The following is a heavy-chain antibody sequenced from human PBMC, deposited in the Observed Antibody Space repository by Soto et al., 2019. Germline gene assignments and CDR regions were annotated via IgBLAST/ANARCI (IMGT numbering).Heavy chain of an antibody. J-gene: IGHJ4*02. Sequence: EVQLVESGGGLVQPGGTLRLSCAASGFTFSDYWMHWLRQAPGKGLVWVSRLSPDGRSTSYADSVKDRFTISRDNGKNTLYLQMISLRVEDTAVYYCARPLANYGDFVWPFDYWGQVVLVTVSS. V-gene: IGHV3-74*01. CDR1: GFTFSDYW. CDR2: LSPDGRST. CDR3: ARPLANYGDFVWPFDY. D-gene: IGHD4-17*01.